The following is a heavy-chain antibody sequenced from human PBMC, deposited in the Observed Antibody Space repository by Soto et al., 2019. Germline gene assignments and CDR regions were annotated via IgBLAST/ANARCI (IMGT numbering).Heavy chain of an antibody. D-gene: IGHD2-2*01. V-gene: IGHV1-18*01. J-gene: IGHJ5*02. CDR2: ISLYSDGT. CDR3: ARVVPVAEAWFGP. Sequence: GSSVKGSFNPSGYTFSNYVITWVRQAPGQPLEWLGWISLYSDGTNYAQKFQGRVSMTTDTSTTTDYMELRSLRSDDTAVYYCARVVPVAEAWFGPWAQSTLDRVSS. CDR1: GYTFSNYV.